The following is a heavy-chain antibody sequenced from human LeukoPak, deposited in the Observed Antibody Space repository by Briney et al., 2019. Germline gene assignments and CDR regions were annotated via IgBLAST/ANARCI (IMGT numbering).Heavy chain of an antibody. V-gene: IGHV3-66*01. Sequence: GGSLRLSCAASGFPFDDYAMHWVRQAPGEGLEWVSLIYSGGNTQYADSVKGRFIIFRDSSKNTLYLQMNSLRVEDTAVYYCATRAVAAPYWGQGTLVTVSS. CDR2: IYSGGNT. CDR1: GFPFDDYA. D-gene: IGHD6-19*01. J-gene: IGHJ4*02. CDR3: ATRAVAAPY.